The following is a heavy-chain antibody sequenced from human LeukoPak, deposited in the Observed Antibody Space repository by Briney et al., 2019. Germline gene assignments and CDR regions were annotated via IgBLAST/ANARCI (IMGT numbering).Heavy chain of an antibody. J-gene: IGHJ3*02. CDR2: ISSSSSFI. V-gene: IGHV3-21*01. CDR3: ARDVNSRWNKDAFDI. D-gene: IGHD1/OR15-1a*01. Sequence: KSGGSLRLSCAASGFTFSSYSMNWVRQAPGKGLEWVSSISSSSSFIYYADSVKGRFTISRDNAKNSLYLQMNSLRAEDTAVYYCARDVNSRWNKDAFDIWGQGTMVTVSS. CDR1: GFTFSSYS.